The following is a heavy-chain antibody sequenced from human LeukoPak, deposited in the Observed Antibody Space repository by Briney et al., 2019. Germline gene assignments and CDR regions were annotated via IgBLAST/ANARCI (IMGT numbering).Heavy chain of an antibody. CDR1: GGSFSGYY. CDR3: ARGNLYYFDSSGYYFKFDY. CDR2: INHSGST. D-gene: IGHD3-22*01. Sequence: PSETLSLTCAVYGGSFSGYYWSWIRQPPGKGLEWIGEINHSGSTNYIPSLKSRVTISVDTSKNQFSLKLSSVTAADTAVYYCARGNLYYFDSSGYYFKFDYWGQGTLVTVPS. V-gene: IGHV4-34*01. J-gene: IGHJ4*02.